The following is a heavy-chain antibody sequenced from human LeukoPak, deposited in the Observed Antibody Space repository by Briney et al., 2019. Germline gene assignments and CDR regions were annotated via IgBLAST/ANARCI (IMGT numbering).Heavy chain of an antibody. V-gene: IGHV5-51*01. CDR1: GYSFTSYW. D-gene: IGHD3-3*01. Sequence: GESLKISCKGSGYSFTSYWIGWVRQMPGKGLEWMGIIYPGDSDTRYSPSFQGQVTISADKSISTAYLQWSSLKASDTAMYYCASSVLRFLEWSPDAFDIWGQGTMVTVSS. CDR3: ASSVLRFLEWSPDAFDI. CDR2: IYPGDSDT. J-gene: IGHJ3*02.